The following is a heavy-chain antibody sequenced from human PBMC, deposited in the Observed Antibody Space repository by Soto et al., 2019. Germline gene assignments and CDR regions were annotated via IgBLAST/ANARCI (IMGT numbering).Heavy chain of an antibody. Sequence: GGSLRLSCAASGFTFSSFAMHWVRQAPGKGLEWVALIAYDGNNKYFADSVKGRFTISRDNSKDTVYLQMDSPRPEDTAVYYCAKGTPVNGDYALDYWGQGSLVTVSS. CDR2: IAYDGNNK. D-gene: IGHD4-17*01. CDR1: GFTFSSFA. CDR3: AKGTPVNGDYALDY. J-gene: IGHJ4*02. V-gene: IGHV3-30*18.